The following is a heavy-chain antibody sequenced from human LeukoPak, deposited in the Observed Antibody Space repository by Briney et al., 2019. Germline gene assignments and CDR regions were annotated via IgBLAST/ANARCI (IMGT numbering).Heavy chain of an antibody. CDR2: INPNSGGT. J-gene: IGHJ4*02. CDR3: ARTSYDILTGYSDDY. V-gene: IGHV1-2*02. CDR1: GYTFTGYY. D-gene: IGHD3-9*01. Sequence: AASVKVSCKASGYTFTGYYMHWVRQAPGQGLEWMGWINPNSGGTNYAQKFQGRVTMTRDTSISTAYMEPSRLRSDDTAVYYCARTSYDILTGYSDDYWGQGTLVTVSS.